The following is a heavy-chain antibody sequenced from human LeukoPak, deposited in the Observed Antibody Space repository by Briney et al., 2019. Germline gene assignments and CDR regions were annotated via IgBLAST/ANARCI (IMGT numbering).Heavy chain of an antibody. D-gene: IGHD3-10*01. CDR1: GGSFSGYY. CDR3: ARGYGSGFAY. V-gene: IGHV4-34*01. CDR2: INQSGST. Sequence: PSETLSLTCAVYGGSFSGYYWSWIRQSPGKGLEWIGEINQSGSTNHNPSLKSRVTISVDTSKNQFSLKVSSVTAADAAVYYGARGYGSGFAYWGQGTLVTVSS. J-gene: IGHJ4*02.